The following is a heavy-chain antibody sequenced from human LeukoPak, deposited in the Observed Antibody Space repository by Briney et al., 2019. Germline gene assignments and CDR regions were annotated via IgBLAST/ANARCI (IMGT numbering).Heavy chain of an antibody. CDR3: ARDREMYYYYGMDV. J-gene: IGHJ6*02. Sequence: SGRSLRLSCAASGFIFSSYGMHWVRQAPGKGLEWVAVIWYDGSNKYYADSVKGRFTISRDNSKSTLYVQMNSLRVEDTAVYYCARDREMYYYYGMDVWGQGTTVTVSS. CDR2: IWYDGSNK. CDR1: GFIFSSYG. D-gene: IGHD5-24*01. V-gene: IGHV3-33*01.